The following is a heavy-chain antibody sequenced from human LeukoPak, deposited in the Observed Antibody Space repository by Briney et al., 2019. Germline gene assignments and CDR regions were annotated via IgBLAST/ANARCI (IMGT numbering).Heavy chain of an antibody. D-gene: IGHD3-22*01. Sequence: GGSLRLSCAASGFTFSSYSMNWVRQAPGKGLEWVSSISSSSYIYYADSVKGRFTISRDNAKNSLYLQMNSLRAKDTAVYYCARGVLDYYDSSGYYLFDYWGQGTLVTVSS. CDR1: GFTFSSYS. CDR3: ARGVLDYYDSSGYYLFDY. CDR2: ISSSSYI. V-gene: IGHV3-21*01. J-gene: IGHJ4*02.